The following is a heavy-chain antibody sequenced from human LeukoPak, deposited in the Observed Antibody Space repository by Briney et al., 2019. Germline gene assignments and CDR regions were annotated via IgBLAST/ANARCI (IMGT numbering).Heavy chain of an antibody. V-gene: IGHV3-23*01. CDR2: ISGSGGST. CDR1: GFTFSSYA. J-gene: IGHJ5*02. Sequence: PGGSLRLSCAASGFTFSSYAMSWVRQALGKGLEWVSAISGSGGSTYYADSVKGRFTISRDNSKNTLYLQMNSLRAEDTAVYYCAKDTSYYDSSGYYAENWFDPWGQGTLVTVSS. D-gene: IGHD3-22*01. CDR3: AKDTSYYDSSGYYAENWFDP.